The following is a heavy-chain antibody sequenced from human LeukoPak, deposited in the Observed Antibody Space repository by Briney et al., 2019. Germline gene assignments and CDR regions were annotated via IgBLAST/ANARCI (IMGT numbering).Heavy chain of an antibody. D-gene: IGHD2-15*01. CDR3: ARVKGSGDWHFDL. CDR2: IYHSGST. J-gene: IGHJ2*01. V-gene: IGHV4-38-2*02. CDR1: GYSISSGYY. Sequence: SETLSLTCTVSGYSISSGYYWGWIRQPPGKGLEWIGSIYHSGSTYYNPSLKSRVTISVDTSKNQFSLKLSSVTAADTAVYYCARVKGSGDWHFDLWGRGTLVTVSS.